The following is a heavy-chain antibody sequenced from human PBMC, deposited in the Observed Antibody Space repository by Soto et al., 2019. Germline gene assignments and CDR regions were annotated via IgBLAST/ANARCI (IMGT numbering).Heavy chain of an antibody. Sequence: QVQLMQSGAEVKKPGASVKVSCKASGDTFTNYYIHWVRQAPGQGLEWMGTVNPSGGHTTYSQNFLGRVPMTRDKSTSTLYMELTSLTSDDTAVYYCARGGHVVVVTAAFDYWGQGTLVTVSS. CDR1: GDTFTNYY. CDR3: ARGGHVVVVTAAFDY. V-gene: IGHV1-46*01. J-gene: IGHJ4*02. D-gene: IGHD2-21*02. CDR2: VNPSGGHT.